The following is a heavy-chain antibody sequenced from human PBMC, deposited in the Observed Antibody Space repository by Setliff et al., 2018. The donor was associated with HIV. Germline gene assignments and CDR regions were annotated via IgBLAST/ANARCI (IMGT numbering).Heavy chain of an antibody. J-gene: IGHJ4*02. D-gene: IGHD7-27*01. CDR3: ARDLNWGFDY. V-gene: IGHV3-48*01. Sequence: PGGSLRLSCTASGFTFRDYSMNWVRQAPGKGLEWVSYLGKSNSRMTYAGSVKGRFTISGDNAKNTLYLQMNSLTSEDTAVYYCARDLNWGFDYWGQGTLVTVSS. CDR2: LGKSNSRM. CDR1: GFTFRDYS.